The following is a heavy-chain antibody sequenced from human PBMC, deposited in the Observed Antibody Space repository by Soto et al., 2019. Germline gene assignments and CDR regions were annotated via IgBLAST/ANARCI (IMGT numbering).Heavy chain of an antibody. V-gene: IGHV4-34*01. CDR1: GGSFSGYY. D-gene: IGHD2-15*01. CDR2: INHSGST. J-gene: IGHJ6*03. CDR3: ARGRGYCSGGSCYSKGGYYYYYMDV. Sequence: QVQLQQWGAGLLKPSETLSLTCAVYGGSFSGYYWSWIRQPPGKGLEWIGEINHSGSTNYNPSLKSRFTISVDTSKNQFSLKLSSVTAADTAVYYCARGRGYCSGGSCYSKGGYYYYYMDVWGKGTTVTVSS.